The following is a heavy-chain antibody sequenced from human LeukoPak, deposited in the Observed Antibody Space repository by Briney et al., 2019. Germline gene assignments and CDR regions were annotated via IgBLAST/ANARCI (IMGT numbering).Heavy chain of an antibody. CDR2: ISYDGSNK. Sequence: GGSLRLSCAASGFTFSSYAMHWVRQAPGKGLEWVAVISYDGSNKYYADSVKGRFTISRDNSKNTLYLQMNSLRAEDTAVYYCARGSSLTNDAFDIWGQGTMVTVSS. D-gene: IGHD3-10*01. CDR1: GFTFSSYA. CDR3: ARGSSLTNDAFDI. J-gene: IGHJ3*02. V-gene: IGHV3-30*04.